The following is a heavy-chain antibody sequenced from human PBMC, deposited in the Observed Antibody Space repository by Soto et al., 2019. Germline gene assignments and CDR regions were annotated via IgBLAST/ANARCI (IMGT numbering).Heavy chain of an antibody. CDR1: GFTFSNYW. CDR2: IRQDGGDK. CDR3: ASIDCGGNCYSRSGYFDI. V-gene: IGHV3-7*03. J-gene: IGHJ2*01. Sequence: ELQLVESGGVLVQPGGSLRLSCAASGFTFSNYWMGWVRQAPGKGLEWVANIRQDGGDKRDLDSVKGPFTISRDNAQNSLYLQMNSLRAEDTAVYYCASIDCGGNCYSRSGYFDISGRGTLVTVSS. D-gene: IGHD2-21*02.